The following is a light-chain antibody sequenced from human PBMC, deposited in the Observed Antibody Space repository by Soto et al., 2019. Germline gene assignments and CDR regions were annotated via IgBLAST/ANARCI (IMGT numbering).Light chain of an antibody. Sequence: EIVMTQSPATLSVSPGERVTLSCRASESLSTYLAWYQQKPGQAPRLLIYGASTKATGIPARFSGSGSATDFTLTISSLQSENFAVYYWQSFNGRPFTFGQGTKLEI. J-gene: IGKJ2*01. CDR3: QSFNGRPFT. CDR1: ESLSTY. V-gene: IGKV3-15*01. CDR2: GAS.